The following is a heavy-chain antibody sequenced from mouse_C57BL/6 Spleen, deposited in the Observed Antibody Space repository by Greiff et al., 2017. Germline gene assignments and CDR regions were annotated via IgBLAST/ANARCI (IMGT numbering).Heavy chain of an antibody. CDR1: GYSITSGYY. J-gene: IGHJ3*01. Sequence: EVQLVESGPGLVKPSQSLSLTCSVTGYSITSGYYWNWIRQFPGNKLEWMGYISYDGSNNYNPSLKNRISITRDTSKNQFFLKLNSVTTEDTATYYCARSVLAYWGQGTLVTVSA. CDR3: ARSVLAY. V-gene: IGHV3-6*01. CDR2: ISYDGSN.